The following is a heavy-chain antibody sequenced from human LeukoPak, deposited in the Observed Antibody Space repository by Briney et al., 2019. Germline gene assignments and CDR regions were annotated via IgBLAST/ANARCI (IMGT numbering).Heavy chain of an antibody. V-gene: IGHV3-7*01. CDR2: IKQDGSEK. J-gene: IGHJ4*02. D-gene: IGHD6-19*01. CDR3: ARGPYSSGLATILYYFDY. CDR1: GFTFSSHW. Sequence: GGSLRLSCAASGFTFSSHWMSWVRQAPGKGLEWVANIKQDGSEKYYVDSVKGRFTISRDNAKNSLYLQMNSLRAEDTAVYYCARGPYSSGLATILYYFDYWGQGTLVAVSS.